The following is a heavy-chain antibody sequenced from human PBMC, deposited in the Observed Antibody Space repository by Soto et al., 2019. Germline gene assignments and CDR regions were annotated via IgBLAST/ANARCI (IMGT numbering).Heavy chain of an antibody. CDR1: GFTVRDNG. CDR2: ISGSGGST. J-gene: IGHJ4*02. V-gene: IGHV3-23*01. CDR3: ANTRGPYCSGGSCYVFDY. Sequence: GGSLRLSCAASGFTVRDNGMVWVRQAPGKGLEWVSAISGSGGSTYYADSVKGRFTISRDNSKNTLYLQMNSLRAEDTAVYYCANTRGPYCSGGSCYVFDYWGQGTLVTVSS. D-gene: IGHD2-15*01.